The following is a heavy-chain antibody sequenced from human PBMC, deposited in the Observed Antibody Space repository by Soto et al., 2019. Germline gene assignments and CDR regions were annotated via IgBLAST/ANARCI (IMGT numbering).Heavy chain of an antibody. CDR1: GFTFSSYA. Sequence: ALRLSCAASGFTFSSYAMTWVRQAPGKGLEWVSAISGSGGSTYYADSVKGRCTISRDNSKNTLYLQMNSLRAEDTAVYYCAKEGNTAARRSYYYGMDVRGKGTRVRVSS. J-gene: IGHJ6*04. CDR3: AKEGNTAARRSYYYGMDV. D-gene: IGHD6-6*01. CDR2: ISGSGGST. V-gene: IGHV3-23*01.